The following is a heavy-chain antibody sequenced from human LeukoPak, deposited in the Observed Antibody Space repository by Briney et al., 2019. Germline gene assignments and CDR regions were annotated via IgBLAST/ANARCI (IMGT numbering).Heavy chain of an antibody. CDR3: AKDRRRTSGWYAFDF. Sequence: GGSLRLSCEASGFDFGYYAMGWVRQAPGKGLEWVSVLSDTGGTTYYADPVKGRFTISRDNSQNTLYLQMKSLRAEDTAIYYCAKDRRRTSGWYAFDFWGQGTLVTVSS. J-gene: IGHJ4*02. V-gene: IGHV3-23*01. CDR2: LSDTGGTT. CDR1: GFDFGYYA. D-gene: IGHD6-19*01.